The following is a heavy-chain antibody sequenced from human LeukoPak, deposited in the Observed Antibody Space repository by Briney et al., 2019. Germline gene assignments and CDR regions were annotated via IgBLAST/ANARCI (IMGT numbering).Heavy chain of an antibody. J-gene: IGHJ6*02. Sequence: ASVKVSCKPSRYTSTSYGISWVRQAPGQGLEWMGWISAYNGDTNSAQKLQGRVTMTTDTSTSSAYMDLRSLSSVDTAVYYCARVAGYCSSNSCYTGVYYYYGMDVWGQGTTVTVSS. CDR1: RYTSTSYG. CDR3: ARVAGYCSSNSCYTGVYYYYGMDV. CDR2: ISAYNGDT. V-gene: IGHV1-18*01. D-gene: IGHD2-2*02.